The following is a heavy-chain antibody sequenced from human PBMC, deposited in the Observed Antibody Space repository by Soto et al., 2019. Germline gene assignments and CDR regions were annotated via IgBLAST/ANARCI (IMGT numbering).Heavy chain of an antibody. V-gene: IGHV3-15*07. CDR3: TSAPNYGGNYYYYGMDV. CDR1: GFTFSNAW. CDR2: IKSKTDGGTT. J-gene: IGHJ6*02. D-gene: IGHD3-16*01. Sequence: EVQLVEFGGGLVKPGGSLRLSCAASGFTFSNAWMNWVRQAPGKGLEWVDRIKSKTDGGTTDYAAPVKGRFTISRDDSKNTLYLQMNSLKTEDTAVYYCTSAPNYGGNYYYYGMDVWGQGTTVTVSS.